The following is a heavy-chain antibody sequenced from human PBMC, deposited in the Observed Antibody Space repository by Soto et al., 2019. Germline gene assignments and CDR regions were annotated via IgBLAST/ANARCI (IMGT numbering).Heavy chain of an antibody. CDR1: GASISNHY. Sequence: SETLSLTCSVSGASISNHYWSWMRQSPGKGLEWIGLMSNTGIPTYNPSLQGRVNISPDTSNNRISLRLSSVTAADTAVYYCARESGFCGPRCYRNKWFDPWGQGILVTVSS. V-gene: IGHV4-59*11. CDR3: ARESGFCGPRCYRNKWFDP. CDR2: MSNTGIP. J-gene: IGHJ5*02. D-gene: IGHD2-2*02.